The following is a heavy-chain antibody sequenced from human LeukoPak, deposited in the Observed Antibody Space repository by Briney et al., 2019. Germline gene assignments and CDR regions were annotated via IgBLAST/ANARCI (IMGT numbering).Heavy chain of an antibody. CDR2: IYYSGST. V-gene: IGHV4-59*01. J-gene: IGHJ3*02. CDR3: ARDRRTSTVIDAFDI. D-gene: IGHD4-17*01. CDR1: GGSISSYY. Sequence: SETLSLTCTVSGGSISSYYWSWIRQPLGKGLEWIGYIYYSGSTNYNPSLKSRVTISVDTSKNQFSLKLSSVTAADTAVYYCARDRRTSTVIDAFDIWGQGTMVTVSS.